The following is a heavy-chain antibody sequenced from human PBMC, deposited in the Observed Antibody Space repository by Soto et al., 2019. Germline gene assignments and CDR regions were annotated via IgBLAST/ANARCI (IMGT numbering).Heavy chain of an antibody. J-gene: IGHJ4*02. CDR2: IWNDGSNK. CDR1: GFTFSNYG. Sequence: QVQLVESGGGVVQPGKSLRLSCVASGFTFSNYGMHWVRQAPGKGLEGVAVIWNDGSNKQYADSVQGRFTISRDNSKNTLYLQMNSLTAEDTAVYYCAREAIYCTGTSGWFDYWGQGTLVIVSS. CDR3: AREAIYCTGTSGWFDY. V-gene: IGHV3-33*01. D-gene: IGHD2-2*01.